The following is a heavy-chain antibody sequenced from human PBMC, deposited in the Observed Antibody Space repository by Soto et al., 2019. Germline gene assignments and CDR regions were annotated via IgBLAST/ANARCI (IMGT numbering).Heavy chain of an antibody. V-gene: IGHV4-59*01. CDR1: GGSIGSYY. J-gene: IGHJ2*01. Sequence: SETLSLTCTVSGGSIGSYYWSWIRQPPGKGLEWIGYIYYSGSTNYNPSLKSRVTISVDTSKNQFSLKLSSVTAADTAVYYCARALGDYDSSGYYYADWYFDLWGRGTLVT. CDR3: ARALGDYDSSGYYYADWYFDL. D-gene: IGHD3-22*01. CDR2: IYYSGST.